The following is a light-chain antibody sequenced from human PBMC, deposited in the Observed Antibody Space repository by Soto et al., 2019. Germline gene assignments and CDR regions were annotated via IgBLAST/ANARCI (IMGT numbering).Light chain of an antibody. CDR3: QQYNNWLSWT. CDR2: GAV. V-gene: IGKV3-15*01. J-gene: IGKJ1*01. Sequence: EVVMTQSPAVLSVSPGETATLSCRASQSISSKLAWYQQKPGQAPRLLIYGAVTRATGIPARFSGSGSTTDFTLTISSLHSEDCAVYYCQQYNNWLSWTFGQGTKVEF. CDR1: QSISSK.